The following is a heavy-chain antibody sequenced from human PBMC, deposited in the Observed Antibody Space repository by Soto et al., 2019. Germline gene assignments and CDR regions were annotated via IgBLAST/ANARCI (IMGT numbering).Heavy chain of an antibody. CDR3: ARGPTWAGNVDY. Sequence: QVQLVQSGAEVKKPGASVKVSCKASGYTFTSYDINWVRQATGQGLEWMGWMNPNTGNTGYAQKFQGRVTMTRNNSLRPAYMELSSLRSEATAVYYCARGPTWAGNVDYWGQGPLVTVTS. V-gene: IGHV1-8*01. J-gene: IGHJ4*02. CDR1: GYTFTSYD. CDR2: MNPNTGNT. D-gene: IGHD1-1*01.